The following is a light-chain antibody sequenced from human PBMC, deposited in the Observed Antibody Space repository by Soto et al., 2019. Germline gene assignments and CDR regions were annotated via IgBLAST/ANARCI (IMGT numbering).Light chain of an antibody. Sequence: EIVMTQSPATLSVSPGERVTLSCRASQSVGSNLAWYQQKPGQAPRLLIYGESSRATGIPGTFSGSGSGAEFTLTISSLQSEDFAIYYCQQYYSYPPTFGQGTKLEIK. CDR1: QSVGSN. V-gene: IGKV3-15*01. J-gene: IGKJ2*01. CDR3: QQYYSYPPT. CDR2: GES.